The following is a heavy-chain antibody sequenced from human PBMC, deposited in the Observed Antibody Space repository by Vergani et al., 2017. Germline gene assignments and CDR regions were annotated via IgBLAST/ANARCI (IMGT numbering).Heavy chain of an antibody. J-gene: IGHJ6*02. CDR2: ISAYNGNT. CDR3: ARDPDIVVVPSAPYYYYYYGMDV. CDR1: GYTFTSYG. D-gene: IGHD2-2*01. Sequence: QVQLVQSGAEVKKPRASVKVSRNASGYTFTSYGISWVRQAPGQGLEWMGWISAYNGNTNYSQKPQGRVTMTTDTSTRTAYMELRSLRSDDTAVYYCARDPDIVVVPSAPYYYYYYGMDVWGQGTTVTVSS. V-gene: IGHV1-18*04.